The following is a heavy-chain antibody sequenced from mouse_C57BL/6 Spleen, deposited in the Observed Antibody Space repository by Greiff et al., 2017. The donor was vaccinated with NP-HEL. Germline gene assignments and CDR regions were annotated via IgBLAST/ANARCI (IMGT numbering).Heavy chain of an antibody. CDR2: IYPGSGST. V-gene: IGHV1-55*01. Sequence: VKLQQPGAELVKPGASVKMSCKASGYTFTSYWITWVKQRPGQGLEWIGDIYPGSGSTNYNEKFKSKATLTVDTSSSTAYMQLSSLTSEDSAVYYCARIVYYGSSYVDYWGQGTTLTVSS. CDR1: GYTFTSYW. D-gene: IGHD1-1*01. CDR3: ARIVYYGSSYVDY. J-gene: IGHJ2*01.